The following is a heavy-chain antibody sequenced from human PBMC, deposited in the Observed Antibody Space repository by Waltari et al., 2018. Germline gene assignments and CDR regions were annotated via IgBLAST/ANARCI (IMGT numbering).Heavy chain of an antibody. Sequence: QLQLQESGPGLVKPSETLSLSCTVPGGSITSGDYYWGWIRHSPGKGLEWIGGIFFSVRTYYNPSLKSRLAISVDTSKNQFSLKLSSVTAADTAVYYCVRHEGTRTTARAHFDSWGQGTLVAVSS. D-gene: IGHD4-17*01. CDR1: GGSITSGDYY. J-gene: IGHJ4*02. V-gene: IGHV4-39*01. CDR3: VRHEGTRTTARAHFDS. CDR2: IFFSVRT.